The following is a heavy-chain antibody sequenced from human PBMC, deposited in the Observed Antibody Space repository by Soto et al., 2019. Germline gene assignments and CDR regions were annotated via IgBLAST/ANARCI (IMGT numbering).Heavy chain of an antibody. J-gene: IGHJ4*02. V-gene: IGHV1-3*01. CDR2: INPGNGYT. D-gene: IGHD3-9*01. Sequence: QVQLVQSGAEAKKPGASVKVSCKAAGYTFTTYAMHWVRQAPGQRLEWMGWINPGNGYTKYSQKFQGRVTMTRDTSASTVYMDLSSLRSEDAAVYYCARDSRERSHNDILTGHQDYWGQGTLVTVSS. CDR1: GYTFTTYA. CDR3: ARDSRERSHNDILTGHQDY.